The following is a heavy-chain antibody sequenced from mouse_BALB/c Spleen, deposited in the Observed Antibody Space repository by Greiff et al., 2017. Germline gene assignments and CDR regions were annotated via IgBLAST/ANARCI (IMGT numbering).Heavy chain of an antibody. Sequence: EVQLVESGGGLVQPGGSLKLSCAASGFTFSSYGMSWVRQTPDKRLELVATINSNGGSTYYPDSVKGRFTISIDNAKNTLYLQMSSLKSEDTAMYYCARGDGNLFAYWGQGTLVTVSA. CDR3: ARGDGNLFAY. CDR2: INSNGGST. CDR1: GFTFSSYG. J-gene: IGHJ3*01. D-gene: IGHD2-1*01. V-gene: IGHV5-6-3*01.